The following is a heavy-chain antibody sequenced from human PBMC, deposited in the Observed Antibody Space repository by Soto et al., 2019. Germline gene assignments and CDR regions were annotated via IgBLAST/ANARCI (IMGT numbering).Heavy chain of an antibody. Sequence: PGGSLRLSCVTSGCTFSRNTMNWVRHAPGKGLEWVASITSSGSYVYYADSVKGRFSASRDNAKNSLSLQMDSLRPDDTAVYYCARELIVGPAEYFQHWGQGTLVTVSS. V-gene: IGHV3-21*01. D-gene: IGHD1-26*01. CDR3: ARELIVGPAEYFQH. CDR2: ITSSGSYV. CDR1: GCTFSRNT. J-gene: IGHJ1*01.